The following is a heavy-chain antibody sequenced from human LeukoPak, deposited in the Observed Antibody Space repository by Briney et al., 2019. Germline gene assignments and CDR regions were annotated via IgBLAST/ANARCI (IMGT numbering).Heavy chain of an antibody. CDR3: ARGETGYYYGSGSYYNRQNWFDP. V-gene: IGHV1-2*04. CDR1: GYTFTGYY. Sequence: ASVKVSCKASGYTFTGYYMHWVRQAPGQGLEWMGWMNPNSGGTNYAQKFQGWVTMTRDTSISTAYMELSRLRSDDTAVYYCARGETGYYYGSGSYYNRQNWFDPWGQGTLVTVSS. CDR2: MNPNSGGT. D-gene: IGHD3-10*01. J-gene: IGHJ5*02.